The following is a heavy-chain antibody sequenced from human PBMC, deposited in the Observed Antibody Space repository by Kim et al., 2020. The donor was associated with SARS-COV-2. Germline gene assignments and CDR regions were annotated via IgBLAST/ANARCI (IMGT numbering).Heavy chain of an antibody. Sequence: YNPSRKSRVTRSVDTSKNQFSLKLSSVTAADTAVYYCASFSDYHGYYFDYWGQGTLVTVSS. D-gene: IGHD4-17*01. J-gene: IGHJ4*02. V-gene: IGHV4-59*01. CDR3: ASFSDYHGYYFDY.